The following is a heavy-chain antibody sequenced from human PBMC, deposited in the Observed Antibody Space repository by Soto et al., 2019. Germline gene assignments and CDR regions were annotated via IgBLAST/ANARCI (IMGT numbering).Heavy chain of an antibody. D-gene: IGHD1-26*01. V-gene: IGHV3-74*01. CDR3: SRVGGSTWH. J-gene: IGHJ4*02. CDR2: INSDGSST. CDR1: GFTFSSYW. Sequence: GGSLRLSCAASGFTFSSYWMHWVRQAPGKGLVWVSRINSDGSSTNYADFVKGRFTISRDNAKNTLYLQMNSLRVEDTAVYYCSRVGGSTWHWGQGTLVTVSS.